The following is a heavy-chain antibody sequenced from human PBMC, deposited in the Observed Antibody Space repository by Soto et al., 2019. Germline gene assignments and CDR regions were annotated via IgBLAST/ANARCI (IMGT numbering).Heavy chain of an antibody. V-gene: IGHV3-15*01. CDR2: IRSKTDGGTT. CDR1: GFTFANAW. CDR3: NTAPPQQRY. D-gene: IGHD2-2*01. Sequence: RGSLRLSCTVSGFTFANAWMSWVRQAPGKGLEWVGRIRSKTDGGTTDYAALVKDRFTISRDDSKNTLYLLMNSLKAEDTAVYYCNTAPPQQRYCGQGTLVTVSS. J-gene: IGHJ4*02.